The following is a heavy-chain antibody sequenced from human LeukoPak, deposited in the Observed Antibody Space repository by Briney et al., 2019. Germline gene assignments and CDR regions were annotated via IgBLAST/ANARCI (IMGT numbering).Heavy chain of an antibody. CDR3: AKCILTGYYKGYMDV. CDR1: GFTFSSFD. Sequence: PGGSLRLSCAASGFTFSSFDMSWVRQAPGKGLDWVSAISGSGGSTYHADSVKGRFTISRDNSKNTLYLQMNSLRAEDTAVYYCAKCILTGYYKGYMDVWGKGTTVTISS. CDR2: ISGSGGST. J-gene: IGHJ6*03. V-gene: IGHV3-23*01. D-gene: IGHD3-9*01.